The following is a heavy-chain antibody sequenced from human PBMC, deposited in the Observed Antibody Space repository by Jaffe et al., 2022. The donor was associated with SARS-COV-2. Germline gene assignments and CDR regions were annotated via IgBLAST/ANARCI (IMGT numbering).Heavy chain of an antibody. V-gene: IGHV3-9*01. CDR3: AKGSRKGTYHGMDV. CDR2: ISWNSDSI. CDR1: GFTFDDYA. Sequence: EVQLVESGGGSVQPGRSLRLSCAASGFTFDDYAMHWVRQAPGEGLEWVSGISWNSDSIVYADSVKGRFTISRDNAKNSLSLQMNSLRGEDTALYYCAKGSRKGTYHGMDVWGQGTTVTVSS. D-gene: IGHD1-1*01. J-gene: IGHJ6*02.